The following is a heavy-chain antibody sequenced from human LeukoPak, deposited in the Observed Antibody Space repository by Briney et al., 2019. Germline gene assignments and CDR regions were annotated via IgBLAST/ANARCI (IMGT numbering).Heavy chain of an antibody. CDR2: IHYTGRT. V-gene: IGHV4-59*08. CDR1: GYTFSSHG. J-gene: IGHJ4*02. D-gene: IGHD6-6*01. Sequence: GSLRLSCAAAGYTFSSHGMHWIRQPPGKGLEWIGNIHYTGRTSYNPSLKSRVTISVDTSKNQFSLKVSYVNAADTAVYYCARYISSGLDYWGQGTLVTVSS. CDR3: ARYISSGLDY.